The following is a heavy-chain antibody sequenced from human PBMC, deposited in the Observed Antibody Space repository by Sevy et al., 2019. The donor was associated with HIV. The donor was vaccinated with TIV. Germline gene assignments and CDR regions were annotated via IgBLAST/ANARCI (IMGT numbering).Heavy chain of an antibody. D-gene: IGHD2-15*01. CDR2: ISGSGGST. V-gene: IGHV3-23*01. CDR1: GFTFSSYA. Sequence: GGSLRLSCAASGFTFSSYAMSWVRQAPGKGLEWVSAISGSGGSTYYADSVKGRFTISRDNSKNTLYLQMNSLRADDTAVYYCPRAGLEGSPGIVVVVAAIPDAFDIWGQGTMVTGSS. J-gene: IGHJ3*02. CDR3: PRAGLEGSPGIVVVVAAIPDAFDI.